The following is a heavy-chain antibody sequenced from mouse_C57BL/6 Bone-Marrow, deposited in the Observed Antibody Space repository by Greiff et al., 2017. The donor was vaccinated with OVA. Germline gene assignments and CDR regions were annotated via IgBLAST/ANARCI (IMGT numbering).Heavy chain of an antibody. D-gene: IGHD2-3*01. V-gene: IGHV1-85*01. J-gene: IGHJ3*01. Sequence: QVQLQQSGPELVKPGASVKLSCKASGYTFTSYDINWVKQRPGQGLEWIGWIYPRDGSTKYNEKFKGKATLTVDTSSSTAYMELHSLTSEDSAVYFCARWDDGYPFAYWGQGTLVTVSA. CDR2: IYPRDGST. CDR3: ARWDDGYPFAY. CDR1: GYTFTSYD.